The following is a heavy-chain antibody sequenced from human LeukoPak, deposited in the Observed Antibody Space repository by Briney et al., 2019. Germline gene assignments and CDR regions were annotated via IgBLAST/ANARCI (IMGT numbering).Heavy chain of an antibody. CDR3: ARDSRKPGIAAAVAGS. D-gene: IGHD6-13*01. Sequence: GASVKVSRKASGYTFTGYYMHWVRQAPGQGLEWMGRINPNSGGTNYAQKFQGRVTMTRDTSISTAYMELSRLRSDDTAVYYCARDSRKPGIAAAVAGSWGQGTLVTVSS. V-gene: IGHV1-2*06. CDR1: GYTFTGYY. CDR2: INPNSGGT. J-gene: IGHJ5*02.